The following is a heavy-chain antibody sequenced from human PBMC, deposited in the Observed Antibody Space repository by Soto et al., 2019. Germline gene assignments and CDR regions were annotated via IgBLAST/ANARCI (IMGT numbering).Heavy chain of an antibody. V-gene: IGHV1-69*13. CDR1: GGTFSSYA. CDR2: IIPIFGTA. J-gene: IGHJ4*02. D-gene: IGHD3-10*01. CDR3: ARWYYYGSGGYLTGYFDY. Sequence: SVKVSCKASGGTFSSYAISWVRQAPGQGLEWMGGIIPIFGTANYAQKFQGRVTITADESTSTAYMELSSLRSEDTAVYYCARWYYYGSGGYLTGYFDYWGQGTLVTVSS.